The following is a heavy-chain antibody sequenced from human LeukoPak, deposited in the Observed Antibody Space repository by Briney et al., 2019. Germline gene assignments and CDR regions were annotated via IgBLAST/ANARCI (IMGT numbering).Heavy chain of an antibody. CDR1: GGSITSSY. D-gene: IGHD2-15*01. V-gene: IGHV4-59*01. CDR2: IHYSGST. Sequence: PAETLSLTCTVSGGSITSSYWSWIRQSPGKGLEWIGYIHYSGSTNYNPSLKSRVTISVDTSKNQFSLKLSSVTAADTAVYYCARDSLDTCSGGSCYDIWGQGTMVTVSS. J-gene: IGHJ3*02. CDR3: ARDSLDTCSGGSCYDI.